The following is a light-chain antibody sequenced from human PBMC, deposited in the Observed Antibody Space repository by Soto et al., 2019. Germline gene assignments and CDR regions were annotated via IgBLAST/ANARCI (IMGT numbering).Light chain of an antibody. Sequence: QSVLTQPASVSGSPGQSITISCTGNSSDVGSYNLVSWYQQHPGKAPKLMIYEVSKRPSGVSNRFSGSRSGNTASLTISGLQAEDEADYYCCSYAGSSTWVFGGGTKLTVL. J-gene: IGLJ3*02. CDR1: SSDVGSYNL. CDR3: CSYAGSSTWV. V-gene: IGLV2-23*02. CDR2: EVS.